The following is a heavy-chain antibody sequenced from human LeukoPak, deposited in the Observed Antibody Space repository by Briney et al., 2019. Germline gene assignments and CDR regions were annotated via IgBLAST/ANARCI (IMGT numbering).Heavy chain of an antibody. J-gene: IGHJ4*02. CDR1: GGSISSYY. CDR3: ARVNSGYDWGGSEDYFDY. Sequence: SETLSLTCTVSGGSISSYYWSWIRQPPGKGLEWIGYIYYSGSTNYNPSLKSRVTISVDTSKNQFSLKLSSVTAADTAVYYCARVNSGYDWGGSEDYFDYWGQGTLVTVSS. V-gene: IGHV4-59*01. CDR2: IYYSGST. D-gene: IGHD5-12*01.